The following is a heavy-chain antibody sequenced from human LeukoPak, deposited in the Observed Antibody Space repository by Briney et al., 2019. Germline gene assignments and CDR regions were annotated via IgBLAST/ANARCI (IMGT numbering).Heavy chain of an antibody. V-gene: IGHV3-72*01. J-gene: IGHJ6*03. D-gene: IGHD3-10*01. CDR1: GFTFSDHY. CDR3: ARVRGDYYGSGSYFYYYYYYMDV. Sequence: GGSLRLSCAASGFTFSDHYMDWVRQAPGKGLEWVGRTRNKANSYTTEYAASVKGRFTISRDDSKNSLYLQMNSLKTEDTAVYYCARVRGDYYGSGSYFYYYYYYMDVWGKGTTVTISS. CDR2: TRNKANSYTT.